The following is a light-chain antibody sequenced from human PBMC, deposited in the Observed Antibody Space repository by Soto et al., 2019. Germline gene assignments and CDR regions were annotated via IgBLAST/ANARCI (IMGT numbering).Light chain of an antibody. Sequence: QSVLTQPASVSGSPGQSITISCTGTSSDIGAYNYVSWYQQHPGKAPKLTIYEVSNRPSGVSSRFSGSKSGNTASLTISGLQAEDEADYYCSSYTTSSTGVFGGGTKLTVL. J-gene: IGLJ2*01. V-gene: IGLV2-14*01. CDR2: EVS. CDR1: SSDIGAYNY. CDR3: SSYTTSSTGV.